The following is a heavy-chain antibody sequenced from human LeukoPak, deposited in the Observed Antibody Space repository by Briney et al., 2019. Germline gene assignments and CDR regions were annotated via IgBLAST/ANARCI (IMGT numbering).Heavy chain of an antibody. Sequence: TSETLSLTCAVSGYSFSSGYYWGWIRQPPGKGLEWIGSIYHSRSTYYNPSLKSRVTISVDTSKNQFSLKLSSVTAADTAVYYCARPGIVATIGSFDIWGQGTMVTVSS. V-gene: IGHV4-38-2*01. D-gene: IGHD5-12*01. CDR2: IYHSRST. J-gene: IGHJ3*02. CDR3: ARPGIVATIGSFDI. CDR1: GYSFSSGYY.